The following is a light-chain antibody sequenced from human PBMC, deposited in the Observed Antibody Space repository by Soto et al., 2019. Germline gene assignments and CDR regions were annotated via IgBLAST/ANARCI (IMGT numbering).Light chain of an antibody. V-gene: IGLV2-8*01. CDR2: EVS. CDR3: SSYAGSRV. Sequence: QSALTQPPSASGSPGQPVTISSTGTSSDVVAYNYVSWYQQHPGKAPKLMIYEVSKRPSGVPDRFSGSKSGNTASLTVSGLQAEDEADYYCSSYAGSRVFGGGTKLTVL. CDR1: SSDVVAYNY. J-gene: IGLJ3*02.